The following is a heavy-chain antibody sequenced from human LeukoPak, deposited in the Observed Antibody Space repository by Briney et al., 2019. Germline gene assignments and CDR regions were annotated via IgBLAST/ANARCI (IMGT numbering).Heavy chain of an antibody. Sequence: GASVKVSCKASGGTFRRYTISWVRQAPGQGLEWMGRIIPILGIANYAQKFQGRVTITADNSTSTAYMQLSSLRSEDTAVYYCATPHGGYCSGGSCYSGSWGQGTLVTVSS. V-gene: IGHV1-69*02. CDR3: ATPHGGYCSGGSCYSGS. J-gene: IGHJ4*02. CDR1: GGTFRRYT. D-gene: IGHD2-15*01. CDR2: IIPILGIA.